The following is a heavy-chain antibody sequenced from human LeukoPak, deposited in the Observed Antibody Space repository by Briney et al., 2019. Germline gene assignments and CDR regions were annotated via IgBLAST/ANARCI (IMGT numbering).Heavy chain of an antibody. CDR2: IYTSGST. V-gene: IGHV4-4*07. Sequence: NPSETLSLTCTVSGGSISSYYWSWIRQPAGKGLEWIGRIYTSGSTNYNPSLKSRVTMSVDTSKNQFSLKLSSVTAADTAVYYCAREVGLGYCSSTSCFRFDPWGQGTLVTVSS. CDR1: GGSISSYY. J-gene: IGHJ5*02. D-gene: IGHD2-2*01. CDR3: AREVGLGYCSSTSCFRFDP.